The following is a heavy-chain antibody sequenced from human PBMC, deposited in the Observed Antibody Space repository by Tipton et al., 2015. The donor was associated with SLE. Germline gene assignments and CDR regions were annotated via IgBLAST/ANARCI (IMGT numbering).Heavy chain of an antibody. J-gene: IGHJ4*02. Sequence: AGLVKPSETLSLTCTVSGGSFSGYYWSWIRQPPGKGLEWIGEINHSGSTNYNPSLKSRVTISVDTSKNQFSLKLSSVTAADTAVYYCARHPARFRESRGLFDYWGQGTLVTVSS. CDR2: INHSGST. V-gene: IGHV4-34*01. CDR3: ARHPARFRESRGLFDY. CDR1: GGSFSGYY. D-gene: IGHD3-10*01.